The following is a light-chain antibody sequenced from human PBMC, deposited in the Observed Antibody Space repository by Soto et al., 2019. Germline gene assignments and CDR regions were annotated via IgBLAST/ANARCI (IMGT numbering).Light chain of an antibody. CDR1: QSISSS. V-gene: IGKV1-5*03. CDR3: QQYNSYSRT. Sequence: DIQMTQSPSTLSASVGDRVTITCRASQSISSSLAWYQQKPGKAPKLLIYKASSLESGVPSRFSGSGSGTEFPLTITSLQPDDFATYYFQQYNSYSRTFGQGTKVEIK. CDR2: KAS. J-gene: IGKJ1*01.